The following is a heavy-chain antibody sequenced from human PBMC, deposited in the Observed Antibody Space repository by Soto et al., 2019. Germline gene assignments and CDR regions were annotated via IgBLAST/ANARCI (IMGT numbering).Heavy chain of an antibody. J-gene: IGHJ4*02. CDR3: ARGGYCSSTSCSRVPFFDY. CDR2: INPSGGST. V-gene: IGHV1-46*01. Sequence: GASVNVSRKASGYTFTSYYMHWVRQAPGQGLEWMGIINPSGGSTSYAQKFQGRVTMTRDTSTSTVYMELSSLRSEDTAVYYCARGGYCSSTSCSRVPFFDYWGQGTLVTVSS. CDR1: GYTFTSYY. D-gene: IGHD2-2*01.